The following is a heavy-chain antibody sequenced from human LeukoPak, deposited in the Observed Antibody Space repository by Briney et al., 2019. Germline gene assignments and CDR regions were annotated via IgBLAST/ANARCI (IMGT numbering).Heavy chain of an antibody. V-gene: IGHV3-30*03. D-gene: IGHD2-2*03. J-gene: IGHJ3*01. CDR2: ISYDGTNK. CDR3: VRPSIGYSYAFDV. CDR1: GFTFSSYW. Sequence: GGSLRLSCAASGFTFSSYWMHWVRQAPGKGLEWVAVISYDGTNKYYADSVRGRFTISRDNSKNTLYLQTNSLRREDTAIYYCVRPSIGYSYAFDVWGQGTMVTVSS.